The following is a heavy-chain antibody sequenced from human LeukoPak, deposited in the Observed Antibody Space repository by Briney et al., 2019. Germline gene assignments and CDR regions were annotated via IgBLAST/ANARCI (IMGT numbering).Heavy chain of an antibody. CDR1: GFTFSGYS. D-gene: IGHD3-10*01. CDR2: ISSSSSSYSYT. J-gene: IGHJ4*02. CDR3: ASAHPGPRGPSRNDY. Sequence: GGSLRLSCAASGFTFSGYSMHWVRQAPGKGLEWVSSISSSSSSYSYTYYADSVKGRFTISRDNAKNTLYLQMNSLRAEDTAVYYCASAHPGPRGPSRNDYWGQGTLVTVSS. V-gene: IGHV3-21*01.